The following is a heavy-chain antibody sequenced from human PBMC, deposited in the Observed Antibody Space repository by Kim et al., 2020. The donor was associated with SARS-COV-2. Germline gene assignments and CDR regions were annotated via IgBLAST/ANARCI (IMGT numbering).Heavy chain of an antibody. CDR1: GFTFSSHI. J-gene: IGHJ4*02. D-gene: IGHD6-19*01. V-gene: IGHV3-30*03. CDR3: VREAGRSGWSAGDY. Sequence: GGSLRLSCAASGFTFSSHIMHWVRQAPGKGLEWVALILTDGNNKFYADSVKGRFTISRDNSKNTLYLQMSSLRADDTAVYYCVREAGRSGWSAGDYWGQGTLVTVSS. CDR2: ILTDGNNK.